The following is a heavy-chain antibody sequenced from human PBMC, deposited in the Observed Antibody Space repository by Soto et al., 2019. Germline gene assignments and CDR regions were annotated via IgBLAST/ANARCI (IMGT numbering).Heavy chain of an antibody. J-gene: IGHJ6*02. CDR1: GGSISSGGYY. CDR2: IYYSGST. Sequence: SETLSLTWTVSGGSISSGGYYWSWIRQHPGKGLEWIGYIYYSGSTYYNPSLKSRVTISVDTSKNQFSLKLSSVTAADTAVYYCARGYCSSTSCYVHRADYYYYYGMDFWAQGTTVIGSS. D-gene: IGHD2-2*01. V-gene: IGHV4-31*02. CDR3: ARGYCSSTSCYVHRADYYYYYGMDF.